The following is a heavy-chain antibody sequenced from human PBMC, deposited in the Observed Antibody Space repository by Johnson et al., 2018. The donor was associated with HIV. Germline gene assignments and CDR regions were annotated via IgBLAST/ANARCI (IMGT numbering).Heavy chain of an antibody. J-gene: IGHJ3*02. CDR1: GFTFSGSA. Sequence: QVQLVESGGGVVQPGRSLRLSCAASGFTFSGSALHWVRPAPVKGLEWASAIRGSGGCTYYAYSVKGRFTISRDNSKDTLYLQMNSLRVEDTAVYSCASSYSESDAFDIWGQGTMVTVAS. D-gene: IGHD3-10*01. CDR2: IRGSGGCT. CDR3: ASSYSESDAFDI. V-gene: IGHV3-NL1*01.